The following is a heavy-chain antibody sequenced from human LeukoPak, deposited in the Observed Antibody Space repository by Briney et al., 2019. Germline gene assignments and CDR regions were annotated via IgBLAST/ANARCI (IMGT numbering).Heavy chain of an antibody. V-gene: IGHV3-30*03. Sequence: GGSLRLSCAVSGFTFSAYGMHWVRQAPGKGLEWVAVISYDESNIQYADSVKGRFTISRDNSKNTLYLQMNSLRPEDTAVYYCARDTDYDFLDWGQGTLVTVSS. CDR1: GFTFSAYG. CDR2: ISYDESNI. CDR3: ARDTDYDFLD. J-gene: IGHJ4*02. D-gene: IGHD3-3*01.